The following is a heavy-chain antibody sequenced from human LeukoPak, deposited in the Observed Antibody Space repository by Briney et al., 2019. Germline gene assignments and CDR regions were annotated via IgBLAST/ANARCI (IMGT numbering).Heavy chain of an antibody. Sequence: GGSLRLSCAASGFTFKSYAMSWVRQAPGKGLEWVANIKQDGSEKYYVDSVKGRFTISRDNAKNSLYLQMNSLRAEDTAVYYCARDLSFYGSSGSFDYWGQGTLVTVSS. V-gene: IGHV3-7*01. CDR2: IKQDGSEK. J-gene: IGHJ4*02. CDR3: ARDLSFYGSSGSFDY. D-gene: IGHD3-22*01. CDR1: GFTFKSYA.